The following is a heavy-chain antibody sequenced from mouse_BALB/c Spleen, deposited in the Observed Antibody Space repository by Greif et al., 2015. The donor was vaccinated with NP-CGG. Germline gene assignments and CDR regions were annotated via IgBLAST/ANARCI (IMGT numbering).Heavy chain of an antibody. D-gene: IGHD1-1*01. Sequence: EVNLVESGAELVKPGATVKLSCTASGFNIKDTYMHWVKQRPEQGLEWIGRIDPANGNTKYDPKFQGKATITADTSSNSAYLQLSSLTCEDTAVYYCASHLTTVVAYYYAMDYWGQGTSVTVSS. CDR3: ASHLTTVVAYYYAMDY. V-gene: IGHV14-3*02. J-gene: IGHJ4*01. CDR1: GFNIKDTY. CDR2: IDPANGNT.